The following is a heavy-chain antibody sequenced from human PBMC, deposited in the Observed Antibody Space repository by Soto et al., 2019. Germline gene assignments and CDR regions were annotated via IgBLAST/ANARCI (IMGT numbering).Heavy chain of an antibody. J-gene: IGHJ4*01. V-gene: IGHV4-59*01. CDR2: IYDSGST. CDR1: GGSLSSYF. Sequence: PSETLSLTCTVSGGSLSSYFWSWIRQPPGKGLEWVGCIYDSGSTKYNPSLRSRVSLSVDMSKNQFSLRLTSVTAADTAVYYCARGQLWPRDFDEWSPGALVAVAS. D-gene: IGHD3-10*01. CDR3: ARGQLWPRDFDE.